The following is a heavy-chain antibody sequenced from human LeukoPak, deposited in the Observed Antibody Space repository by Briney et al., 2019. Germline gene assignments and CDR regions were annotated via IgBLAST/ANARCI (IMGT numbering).Heavy chain of an antibody. CDR3: ARDPPPGDGYNI. D-gene: IGHD5-24*01. V-gene: IGHV3-21*01. CDR2: ISSSSSYI. Sequence: GGSLRLSCAASGFTFSSYSMNWVRQAPGKGLEWVSSISSSSSYIYYADSVKGRFTISRDNAKNSLYLQMNSLRAEDTAVYYCARDPPPGDGYNIWGQGTLVTVSS. J-gene: IGHJ4*02. CDR1: GFTFSSYS.